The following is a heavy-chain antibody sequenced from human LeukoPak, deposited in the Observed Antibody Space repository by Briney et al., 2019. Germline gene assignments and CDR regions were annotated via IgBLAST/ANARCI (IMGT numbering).Heavy chain of an antibody. V-gene: IGHV3-23*01. Sequence: GGSLRLSCAASGFTFSSYAMSWVRQAPGKGLEWVSAISGSGGSTYYADSVKGRFTISRDNSKNTLFLQMNTLRAEDTAIYYCAKSRGSGSNMARGVNFDYWGQGTLVTVSS. D-gene: IGHD3-10*01. J-gene: IGHJ4*02. CDR1: GFTFSSYA. CDR3: AKSRGSGSNMARGVNFDY. CDR2: ISGSGGST.